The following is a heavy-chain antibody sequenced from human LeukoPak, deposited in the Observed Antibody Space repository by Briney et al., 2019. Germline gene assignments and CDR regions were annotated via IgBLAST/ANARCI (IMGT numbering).Heavy chain of an antibody. J-gene: IGHJ4*02. CDR1: GYTFTSYG. CDR2: ISAYNGNT. V-gene: IGHV1-18*01. CDR3: ARDLSYDSSGYGY. Sequence: ASVKVSRKASGYTFTSYGISWVRLAPGQGIEWMGWISAYNGNTNYAQKLQGRVTMTTDTSTSTAYMDLRSLSSDDTAVYCCARDLSYDSSGYGYWGQGTLVTVSS. D-gene: IGHD3-22*01.